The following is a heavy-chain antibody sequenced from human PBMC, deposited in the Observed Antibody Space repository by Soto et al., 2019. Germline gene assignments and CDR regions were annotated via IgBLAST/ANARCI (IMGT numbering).Heavy chain of an antibody. J-gene: IGHJ4*02. CDR3: ARGAGPMIEWH. CDR1: GYTFTSYA. CDR2: INAGNGNT. Sequence: ASVKVSWKASGYTFTSYAMHWGRQAPGQRLEWMGWINAGNGNTKYSQKFQGRVTITRDTSASTAYMELSSLRSEDTAVYFCARGAGPMIEWHWGQGSSVTVSS. D-gene: IGHD3-22*01. V-gene: IGHV1-3*01.